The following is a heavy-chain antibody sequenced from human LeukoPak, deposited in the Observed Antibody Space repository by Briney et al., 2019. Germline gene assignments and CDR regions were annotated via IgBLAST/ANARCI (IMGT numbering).Heavy chain of an antibody. CDR3: ARDPYSGSYSDYYYYYMDV. V-gene: IGHV3-30*03. CDR1: GFTFSSYG. CDR2: ISYDGINK. Sequence: GRSLRLSCAASGFTFSSYGMHWVRQAPGKGLEWVAVISYDGINKYYADSVKGRFTISRDNAKNSLYLQLNSLRAEDTAVYYCARDPYSGSYSDYYYYYMDVWGKGPRSPSP. J-gene: IGHJ6*03. D-gene: IGHD1-26*01.